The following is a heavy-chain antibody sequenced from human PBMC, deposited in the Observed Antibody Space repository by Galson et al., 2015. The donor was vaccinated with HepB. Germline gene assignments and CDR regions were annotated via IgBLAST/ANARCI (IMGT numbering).Heavy chain of an antibody. Sequence: SLRLSCAASGFTFSSYSMNWVRQAPGKGLEWVSYISSSSSTIYYADSVKGRFTISRDNAKNSLYLQMNSLRAEDTAVYYCARDAGSGWGADYFQHWGQGTLVTVSS. CDR1: GFTFSSYS. D-gene: IGHD6-19*01. CDR3: ARDAGSGWGADYFQH. CDR2: ISSSSSTI. J-gene: IGHJ1*01. V-gene: IGHV3-48*01.